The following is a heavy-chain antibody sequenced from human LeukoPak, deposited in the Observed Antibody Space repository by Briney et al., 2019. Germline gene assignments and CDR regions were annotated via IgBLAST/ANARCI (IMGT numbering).Heavy chain of an antibody. CDR2: ISAYNGNT. V-gene: IGHV1-18*01. Sequence: ASVKVSRKASGYTFTSYGISWVRQAPGQGLEWMGWISAYNGNTNYAQKLQGRVTMTTDTSTSTAYMELRSLRSDDTAVYYCASGSGYYYADYYFDYWGQGTLVTVSS. J-gene: IGHJ4*02. CDR3: ASGSGYYYADYYFDY. CDR1: GYTFTSYG. D-gene: IGHD3-22*01.